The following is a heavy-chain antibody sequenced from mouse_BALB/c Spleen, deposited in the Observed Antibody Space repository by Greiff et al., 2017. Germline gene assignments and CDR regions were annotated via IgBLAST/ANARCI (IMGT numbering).Heavy chain of an antibody. D-gene: IGHD1-1*01. Sequence: DVQLQESGAELVRPGALVKLSCTASGFNIKDYYMHWVKQRPEQGLEWIGWIDPENGNTIYDPKFQGKASITADTSSNTAYLQLSSLTSEDTAVYYCARPVVDGGAMDYWGQGTSVTVSS. V-gene: IGHV14-1*02. J-gene: IGHJ4*01. CDR3: ARPVVDGGAMDY. CDR2: IDPENGNT. CDR1: GFNIKDYY.